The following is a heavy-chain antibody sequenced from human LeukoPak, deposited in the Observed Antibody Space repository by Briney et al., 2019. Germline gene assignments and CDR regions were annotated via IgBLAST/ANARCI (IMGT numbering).Heavy chain of an antibody. CDR3: ARGEEYYDSSGYPLAYWYFDL. J-gene: IGHJ2*01. Sequence: DYDMSWIRQPPGKGLEWIGYIYYSGSTYYNPSLKSRVTISVDTSKNQFSLKLSSVTAADTAVYYCARGEEYYDSSGYPLAYWYFDLWGRGTLVTVSS. CDR1: DYD. V-gene: IGHV4-30-4*01. CDR2: IYYSGST. D-gene: IGHD3-22*01.